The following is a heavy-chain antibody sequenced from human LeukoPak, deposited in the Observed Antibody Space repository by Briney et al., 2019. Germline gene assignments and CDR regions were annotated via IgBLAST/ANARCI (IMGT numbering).Heavy chain of an antibody. CDR1: EFTFSHFA. V-gene: IGHV3-30*01. Sequence: GGSLRLSCAVSEFTFSHFAMHWVRQAPGKGLEWVAVVSSHGNDGYYADSVKGRFTISRDNSKNTLYLQIDSLRAEDTAIYYCTRDSYNFNDFDYWGQGTLVTVSS. CDR2: VSSHGNDG. CDR3: TRDSYNFNDFDY. D-gene: IGHD5-24*01. J-gene: IGHJ4*02.